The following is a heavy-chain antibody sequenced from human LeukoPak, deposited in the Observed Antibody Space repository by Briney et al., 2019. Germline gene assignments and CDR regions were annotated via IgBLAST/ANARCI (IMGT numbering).Heavy chain of an antibody. Sequence: PGGSLGLSCVASGFTFSGYWMHWVRQAPGKGLVWVSRIYSDGITTTYADSVKGRFTISRDNAKNTLYLQMNSLRAEDTAVYYCARDFFRSGTHSNDYWGRGTLVTVSS. CDR2: IYSDGITT. V-gene: IGHV3-74*01. CDR3: ARDFFRSGTHSNDY. D-gene: IGHD3-10*01. CDR1: GFTFSGYW. J-gene: IGHJ4*02.